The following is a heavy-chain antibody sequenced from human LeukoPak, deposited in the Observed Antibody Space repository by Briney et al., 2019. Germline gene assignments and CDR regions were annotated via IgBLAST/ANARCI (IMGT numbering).Heavy chain of an antibody. V-gene: IGHV3-23*01. CDR2: ISETGVRA. D-gene: IGHD6-19*01. Sequence: GGSLSLSRAASGFAFNSYAMNWARHPPGKGLEWVSAISETGVRAYYAASVKGRVTISRDNSKKTLFLHMNSLRAEDTAVYFCAGGYRSGWYAIEYWGQGTLVTVSP. CDR1: GFAFNSYA. J-gene: IGHJ4*02. CDR3: AGGYRSGWYAIEY.